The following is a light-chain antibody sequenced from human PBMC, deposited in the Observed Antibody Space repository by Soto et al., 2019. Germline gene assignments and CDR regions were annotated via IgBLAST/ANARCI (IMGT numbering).Light chain of an antibody. Sequence: QSVLTQPPSVSGTPGQRVTISCSGGTSNIATNYVHLFQQLPGTAPKVLSNRDNQRPSGVPDPFSGSKTGTSASLAISGLRSEDEAEYYGAAWDDTVRRYVFGTGTKVTVL. CDR3: AAWDDTVRRYV. V-gene: IGLV1-47*01. CDR2: RDN. CDR1: TSNIATNY. J-gene: IGLJ1*01.